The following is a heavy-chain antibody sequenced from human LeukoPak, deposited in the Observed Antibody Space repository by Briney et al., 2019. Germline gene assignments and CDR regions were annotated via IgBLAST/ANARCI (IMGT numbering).Heavy chain of an antibody. D-gene: IGHD2-15*01. J-gene: IGHJ6*03. CDR1: GGSISTSGYY. V-gene: IGHV4-39*07. CDR3: ARDCPAYCNGGSCYYYYYMDV. Sequence: PSETLSLTCTVSGGSISTSGYYWGWIRQPPGKGLEWIGSIYYSGSAYYDPSLKSRVTISVDTSKNHFSLKLSSVTAADTAVYYCARDCPAYCNGGSCYYYYYMDVWSKGTTVTVSS. CDR2: IYYSGSA.